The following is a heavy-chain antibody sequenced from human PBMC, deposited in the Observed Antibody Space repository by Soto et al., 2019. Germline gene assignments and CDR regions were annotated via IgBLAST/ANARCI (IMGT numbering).Heavy chain of an antibody. CDR1: GYTFTGYY. V-gene: IGHV1-2*04. D-gene: IGHD6-19*01. CDR3: ARGPLGAVRGSYYFDY. J-gene: IGHJ4*02. Sequence: ASVKVSCKASGYTFTGYYMHWVRQAPGQGLEWMGWINPNSGGTNYAQKFQGWVTMTRDTSISTAYMELSRLRSDDTAVYYCARGPLGAVRGSYYFDYWGQGTLVTVSS. CDR2: INPNSGGT.